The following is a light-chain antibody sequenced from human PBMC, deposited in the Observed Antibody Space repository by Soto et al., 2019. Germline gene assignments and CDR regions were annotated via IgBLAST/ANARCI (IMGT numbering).Light chain of an antibody. CDR2: GAS. CDR3: QQYGTPLFT. J-gene: IGKJ3*01. Sequence: IVLTQSPGTLSLSPGERATLSCGARQSVTNNFLAWYQQKPGQAPRLLIYGASSRATGVPDRFSGSGSGTDFTLTISRLEPGDFAVYYCQQYGTPLFTFGPGTKVD. CDR1: QSVTNNF. V-gene: IGKV3-20*01.